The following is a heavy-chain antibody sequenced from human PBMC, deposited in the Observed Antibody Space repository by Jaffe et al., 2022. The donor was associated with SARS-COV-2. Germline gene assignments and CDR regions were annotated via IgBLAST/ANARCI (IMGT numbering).Heavy chain of an antibody. D-gene: IGHD6-13*01. V-gene: IGHV3-21*06. Sequence: EVQLVESGGGLVKPGGSLRLSCAASGFTFNTYSMNWVRQAPGKGLEWVASISGGSVYIYYADSVKGRFTISRDNAKNSLYLQMNSLRAEDTAVYYCARVFPQKLVQGAFDYWGQGTLVTVSS. CDR1: GFTFNTYS. J-gene: IGHJ4*02. CDR3: ARVFPQKLVQGAFDY. CDR2: ISGGSVYI.